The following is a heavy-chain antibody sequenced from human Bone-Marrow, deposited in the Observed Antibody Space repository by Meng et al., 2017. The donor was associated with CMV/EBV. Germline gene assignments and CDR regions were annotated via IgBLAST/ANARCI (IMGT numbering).Heavy chain of an antibody. D-gene: IGHD3-22*01. V-gene: IGHV1-18*01. Sequence: ASVKVSCKASGFTFISYGINWVRQAPGQGLEWLGWISAYNGKTSYAQKLQGRVTMTTDTSTSTAYMEVRSLRSADTAVYYCARDYYDSSGYHYYYYGMDVWGQGNTVTVSS. CDR3: ARDYYDSSGYHYYYYGMDV. CDR2: ISAYNGKT. J-gene: IGHJ6*02. CDR1: GFTFISYG.